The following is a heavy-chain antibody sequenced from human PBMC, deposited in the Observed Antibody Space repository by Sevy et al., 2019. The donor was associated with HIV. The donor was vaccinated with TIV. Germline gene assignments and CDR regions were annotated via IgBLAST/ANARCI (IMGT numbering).Heavy chain of an antibody. CDR2: IYTSGRT. J-gene: IGHJ4*02. Sequence: SETLSLTCTVSGDSISRYYWSWIRQPAGKGLEWIGRIYTSGRTYYNPSLKSRVTMSVDTSKNQFSLKLRSVTAADTAVYFCTRGEVQLWPSGFDYWGQGTLVTVSS. D-gene: IGHD1-1*01. CDR3: TRGEVQLWPSGFDY. CDR1: GDSISRYY. V-gene: IGHV4-4*07.